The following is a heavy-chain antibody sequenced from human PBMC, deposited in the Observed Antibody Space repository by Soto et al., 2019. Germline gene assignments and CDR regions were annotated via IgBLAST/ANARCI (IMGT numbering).Heavy chain of an antibody. Sequence: QVQLQESGPGLVKPSQTLSLTCTVSGGSISSGGYYWSWIRQHPGKGLEWIGYIYYSGSTYYNPSLKSRVTISVDTSKNQCSLKLSSVTAADTAVYYCARGPSYYDISDCRFDPWGQGTLVTVSS. CDR1: GGSISSGGYY. CDR3: ARGPSYYDISDCRFDP. J-gene: IGHJ5*02. V-gene: IGHV4-31*03. CDR2: IYYSGST. D-gene: IGHD3-9*01.